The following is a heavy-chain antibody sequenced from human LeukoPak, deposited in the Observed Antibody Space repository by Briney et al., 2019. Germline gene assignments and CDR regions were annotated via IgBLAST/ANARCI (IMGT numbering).Heavy chain of an antibody. V-gene: IGHV4-59*11. CDR1: GGSISSHY. Sequence: SETLTLTCTVSGGSISSHYWSWIRQPPGKGLEWIGYIYYSGSTNYNPPLKSRVTISVDTSKNQFSLKLSSVTAADTAVYYCARVGYDFWSGYLYYFNYWGQGTLVTVSS. J-gene: IGHJ4*02. CDR2: IYYSGST. CDR3: ARVGYDFWSGYLYYFNY. D-gene: IGHD3-3*01.